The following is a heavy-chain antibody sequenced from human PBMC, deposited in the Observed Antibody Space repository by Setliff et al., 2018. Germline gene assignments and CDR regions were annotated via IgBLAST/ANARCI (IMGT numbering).Heavy chain of an antibody. D-gene: IGHD2-2*01. CDR3: ARAPLMVVVPPDAHRFDP. V-gene: IGHV1-18*01. Sequence: GASVKVSCKTSGYTFSSFGLSWLRQAPGQGLEWVGWIGDQNGNTIYAQKFQGRVSMTTDTSTSTAYMELRNLRSDDTTLYYCARAPLMVVVPPDAHRFDPWGQGTLVTVS. CDR1: GYTFSSFG. J-gene: IGHJ5*02. CDR2: IGDQNGNT.